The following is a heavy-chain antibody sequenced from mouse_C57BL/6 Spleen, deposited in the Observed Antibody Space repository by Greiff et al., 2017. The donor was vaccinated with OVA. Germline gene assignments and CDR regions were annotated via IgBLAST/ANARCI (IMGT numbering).Heavy chain of an antibody. CDR3: ASLYDYTMDY. CDR1: GYSFTGYY. D-gene: IGHD2-4*01. J-gene: IGHJ4*01. Sequence: EVQGVESGPELVKPGASVKISCKASGYSFTGYYMNWVKQSPEKSLEWIGEINPSTGGTTYNQKFKAKATLTVDKSSSTAYMQLKSLTSEDSAVYYCASLYDYTMDYWGQGTSVTVSS. CDR2: INPSTGGT. V-gene: IGHV1-42*01.